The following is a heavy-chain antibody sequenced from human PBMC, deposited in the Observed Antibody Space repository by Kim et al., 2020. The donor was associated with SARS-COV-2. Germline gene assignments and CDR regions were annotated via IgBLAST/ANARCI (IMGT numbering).Heavy chain of an antibody. CDR2: MNPNSGNT. Sequence: ASVKVSCKASGYTFTRYDINWVRQATGQGLEWMGWMNPNSGNTGYAQKFQGRVTMTRNTSISTAYMELSSLRSEDTAVYYCAGGVGEGGGNWFDPWGQGTLVTVSS. D-gene: IGHD1-26*01. J-gene: IGHJ5*02. CDR3: AGGVGEGGGNWFDP. CDR1: GYTFTRYD. V-gene: IGHV1-8*01.